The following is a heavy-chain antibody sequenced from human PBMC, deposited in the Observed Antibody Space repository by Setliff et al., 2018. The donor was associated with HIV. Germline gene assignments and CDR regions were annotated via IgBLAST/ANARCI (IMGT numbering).Heavy chain of an antibody. CDR2: INPNSGGT. CDR1: GYTFTGYY. J-gene: IGHJ3*02. CDR3: ARDQGYYDSSGYYYVGDAFDI. V-gene: IGHV1-2*02. D-gene: IGHD3-22*01. Sequence: ASVKVSCKASGYTFTGYYMHWVRQAPGQGLEWMGWINPNSGGTNYAQKFQGRVTMTRDTSISTAYMELSRLRSDDTAVYYCARDQGYYDSSGYYYVGDAFDIWGQGTMVTVS.